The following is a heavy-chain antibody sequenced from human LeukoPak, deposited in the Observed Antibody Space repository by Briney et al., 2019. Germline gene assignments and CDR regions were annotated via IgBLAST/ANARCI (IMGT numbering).Heavy chain of an antibody. D-gene: IGHD3-10*01. V-gene: IGHV3-23*01. CDR2: LSAGGGGA. Sequence: GGSLRLSCAVSGFTLSNYAMSWVRQAPGKGLQWVSALSAGGGGAFYADAVKGRFTISRDNSKNTLFLQMNNLRAEDAALYYCAREGSGRTFNFDYWGQGILVTVSP. CDR1: GFTLSNYA. J-gene: IGHJ4*02. CDR3: AREGSGRTFNFDY.